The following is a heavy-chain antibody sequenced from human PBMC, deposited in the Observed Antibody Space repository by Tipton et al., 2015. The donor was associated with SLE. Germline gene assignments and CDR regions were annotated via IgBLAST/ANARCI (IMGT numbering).Heavy chain of an antibody. J-gene: IGHJ4*02. CDR1: GGSISSFS. D-gene: IGHD3/OR15-3a*01. Sequence: TLSLTCTVSGGSISSFSWTWIRQPPGKGLEWMGYIYYGVPGNYSPSLKSRLSISVDTSENQFSMRLSSVTAADSAVYYCARGGGDFGLKNWGQGTLVTVSS. CDR2: IYYGVPG. V-gene: IGHV4-59*01. CDR3: ARGGGDFGLKN.